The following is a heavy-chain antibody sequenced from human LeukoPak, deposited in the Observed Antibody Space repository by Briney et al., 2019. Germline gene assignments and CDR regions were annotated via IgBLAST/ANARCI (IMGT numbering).Heavy chain of an antibody. V-gene: IGHV3-23*01. CDR1: GFAFNTYG. J-gene: IGHJ4*02. CDR3: AKDRTWGLDY. CDR2: ISGSGSTT. D-gene: IGHD7-27*01. Sequence: PGGSLRLSCAASGFAFNTYGMSWVRQAPGKGLEWVSAISGSGSTTYYTDSVKGRFTISRDNSKNTLYLQMNSLRAEDTALYYCAKDRTWGLDYWGQGTMPTLSS.